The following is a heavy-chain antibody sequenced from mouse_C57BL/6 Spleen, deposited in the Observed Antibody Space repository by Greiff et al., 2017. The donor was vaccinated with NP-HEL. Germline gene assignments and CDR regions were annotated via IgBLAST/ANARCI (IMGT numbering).Heavy chain of an antibody. CDR2: ISDGGSYT. J-gene: IGHJ4*01. CDR1: GFTFSSYA. CDR3: ARDYYGSSPLYAMDY. V-gene: IGHV5-4*01. D-gene: IGHD1-1*01. Sequence: EVKLVESGGGLVKPGGSLKLSCAASGFTFSSYAMSWVRQTPEKRLEWVATISDGGSYTYYPDNVKGRFTISRDNAKNNLYLQMSHLKSEDTAMYYCARDYYGSSPLYAMDYWGQGTSVTVSS.